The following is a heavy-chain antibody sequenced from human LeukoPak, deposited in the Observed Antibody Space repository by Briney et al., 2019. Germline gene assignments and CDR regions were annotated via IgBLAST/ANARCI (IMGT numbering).Heavy chain of an antibody. Sequence: PSETLSLTCTVSGGSISSYYWSWIRQPAGKGLEWIGRIYTSGSTNYNPSLKSRVTISVDTSKNQFSLKLSSVTAADTAVYYCARDHLGSGMVGEFDPWGQGTLVTVSS. J-gene: IGHJ5*02. V-gene: IGHV4-4*07. CDR3: ARDHLGSGMVGEFDP. CDR2: IYTSGST. CDR1: GGSISSYY. D-gene: IGHD1-26*01.